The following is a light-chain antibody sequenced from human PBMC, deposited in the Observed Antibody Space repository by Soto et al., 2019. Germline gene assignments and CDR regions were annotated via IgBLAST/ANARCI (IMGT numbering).Light chain of an antibody. V-gene: IGKV1-5*03. J-gene: IGKJ2*01. CDR3: QQYESYSNT. Sequence: DVQLTQSPSTLSASVGDRVTITCRASQSISTWLAWYQQKPGKAPKLLIYKASSLESGVPSRFSGSGSGTEFTLTISSRQPDDFATYFCQQYESYSNTFGQGTKLEIK. CDR2: KAS. CDR1: QSISTW.